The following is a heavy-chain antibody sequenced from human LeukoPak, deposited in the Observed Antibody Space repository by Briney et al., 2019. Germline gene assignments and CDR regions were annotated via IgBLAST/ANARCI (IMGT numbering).Heavy chain of an antibody. D-gene: IGHD4-23*01. CDR2: INLRGST. J-gene: IGHJ3*01. CDR1: DDSITMYY. CDR3: ARIAVATQGDAFDL. Sequence: SETLSLTCTVSDDSITMYYWTWIRQPPGKGLEWIGEINLRGSTTYNPSLKSRVTISLDESKNQFSLKLSSVTAADTAVYYCARIAVATQGDAFDLWGRGTLVTVSS. V-gene: IGHV4-34*01.